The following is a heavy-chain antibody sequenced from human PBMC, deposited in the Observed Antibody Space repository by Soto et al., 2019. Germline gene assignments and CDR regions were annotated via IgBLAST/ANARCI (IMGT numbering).Heavy chain of an antibody. D-gene: IGHD2-8*01. CDR1: DYTFTRYG. J-gene: IGHJ6*02. CDR3: AKNGQPPYYYYGLDV. CDR2: ISGYNGDT. Sequence: QGHLVQSEAEVKKSGASVKVSCKASDYTFTRYGISWVRQAPGQGLEWMGWISGYNGDTNYAQKFQSRVSXTXXXSXXTAYMELRSLRSDDTAVYYCAKNGQPPYYYYGLDVWGQGTKVTVSS. V-gene: IGHV1-18*01.